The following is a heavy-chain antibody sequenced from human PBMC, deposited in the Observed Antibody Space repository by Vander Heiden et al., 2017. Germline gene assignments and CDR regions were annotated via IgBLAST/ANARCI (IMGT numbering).Heavy chain of an antibody. V-gene: IGHV3-30*18. J-gene: IGHJ4*02. CDR1: GLTFSSYG. CDR2: ISYDGSNK. Sequence: VQLAEAGGGVAQTGRALRLSCAASGLTFSSYGMHWVRQAPGKGLEWVAVISYDGSNKYYADSVKGRFTISRDNSKNTLYLQMNSLRAEDTAVYYCAKEASSGYYDYWGQGTLVTVSS. D-gene: IGHD3-22*01. CDR3: AKEASSGYYDY.